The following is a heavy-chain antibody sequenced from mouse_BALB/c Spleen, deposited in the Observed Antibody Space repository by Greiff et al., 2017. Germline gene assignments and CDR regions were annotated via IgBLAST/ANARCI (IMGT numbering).Heavy chain of an antibody. Sequence: VKLMESGAELAKPGASVKMSCKASGYTFTSYWMHWVKQRPGQGLEWIGYINPSTGYTEYNQKFKDKATLTADKSSSTAYMQLSSLTSEDSAVYYCARSGGYDGAYFDYWGQGTTLTVSS. CDR2: INPSTGYT. V-gene: IGHV1-7*01. CDR3: ARSGGYDGAYFDY. CDR1: GYTFTSYW. J-gene: IGHJ2*01. D-gene: IGHD2-2*01.